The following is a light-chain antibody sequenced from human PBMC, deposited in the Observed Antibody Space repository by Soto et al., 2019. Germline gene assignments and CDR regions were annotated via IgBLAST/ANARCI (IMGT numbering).Light chain of an antibody. CDR2: GAS. V-gene: IGKV3-20*01. J-gene: IGKJ1*01. CDR1: QSVSSSY. Sequence: EIVLTQSPGTLSSSPLVSXTLXCRASQSVSSSYLAWYQQKPGQAPRLLIYGASSRATGIPDRFSGSGSGTDFTLTISRLEPEDFAVYYCHQYGSSAWTFGQGTKVDIK. CDR3: HQYGSSAWT.